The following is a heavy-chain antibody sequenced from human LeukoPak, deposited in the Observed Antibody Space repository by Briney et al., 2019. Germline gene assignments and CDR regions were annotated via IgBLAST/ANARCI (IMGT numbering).Heavy chain of an antibody. D-gene: IGHD3-22*01. Sequence: GASVKVSCKASGYTFTGYYMHWVRQTPGQGLEWMGRINPNSGGTNYAQKFQGRVTMTRDTSISTAYMELSRLRSDDTAVYYCALRYYYDSSGSKEIDYWGQGTLVTVS. CDR2: INPNSGGT. CDR3: ALRYYYDSSGSKEIDY. J-gene: IGHJ4*02. V-gene: IGHV1-2*06. CDR1: GYTFTGYY.